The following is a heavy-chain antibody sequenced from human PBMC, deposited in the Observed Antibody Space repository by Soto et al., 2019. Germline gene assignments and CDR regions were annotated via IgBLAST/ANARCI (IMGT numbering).Heavy chain of an antibody. Sequence: HPGGSLRLSCAASGFTFSSYAMSWVRQAPGKGLEWVSAISGSGGSTYYADSVKGRFTISRDNSKNTLYLQMNSLRAEDTAVYYCAKDQEKQQLVTGFDYWGQGTLVTVSS. D-gene: IGHD6-13*01. CDR3: AKDQEKQQLVTGFDY. V-gene: IGHV3-23*01. J-gene: IGHJ4*02. CDR2: ISGSGGST. CDR1: GFTFSSYA.